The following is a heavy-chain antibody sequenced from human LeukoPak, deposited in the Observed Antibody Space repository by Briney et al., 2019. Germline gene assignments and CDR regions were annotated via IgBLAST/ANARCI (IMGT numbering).Heavy chain of an antibody. D-gene: IGHD3-16*02. V-gene: IGHV4-34*01. CDR1: GFTFSSYG. J-gene: IGHJ4*02. CDR2: INHSGST. CDR3: ARRTFGGVIAY. Sequence: SCAASGFTFSSYGMSWVRQPPGKGLEWIGEINHSGSTNYSPSLKSRVTLSVDTSKNQFSLRLSSVTAADTAVYYCARRTFGGVIAYWGQGTLVTVSS.